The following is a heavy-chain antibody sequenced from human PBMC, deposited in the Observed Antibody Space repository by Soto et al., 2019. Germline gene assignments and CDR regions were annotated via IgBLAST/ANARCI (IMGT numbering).Heavy chain of an antibody. CDR3: ARSGPSYRGVAGTVDP. D-gene: IGHD6-19*01. J-gene: IGHJ5*02. CDR1: GGTFSSYA. Sequence: ASVKVSCQASGGTFSSYAISWVRQAPGQGLEWMGGIIPILGTANYAQKFQGRVTITADESTSTAYMELSSLRSEDTAVYYCARSGPSYRGVAGTVDPWGQGTLVTVSS. CDR2: IIPILGTA. V-gene: IGHV1-69*13.